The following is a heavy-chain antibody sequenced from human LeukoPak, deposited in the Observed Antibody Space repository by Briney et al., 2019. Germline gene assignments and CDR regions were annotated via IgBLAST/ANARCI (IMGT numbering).Heavy chain of an antibody. CDR1: GGSISSGGYY. CDR3: ARGLSLEYSSSPGFDY. V-gene: IGHV4-30-2*01. J-gene: IGHJ4*02. Sequence: SQTLSLTCTVSGGSISSGGYYWSWIRQPPGKGLEWIGYIYHSGSTYYNPSLKSRVTISVDRSKNQFSLKLSSVTAADTAVYYCARGLSLEYSSSPGFDYWGQGTLVTVSS. D-gene: IGHD6-6*01. CDR2: IYHSGST.